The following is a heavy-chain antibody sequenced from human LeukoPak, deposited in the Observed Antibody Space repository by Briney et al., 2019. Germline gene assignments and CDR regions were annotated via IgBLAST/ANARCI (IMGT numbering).Heavy chain of an antibody. CDR3: ARGVASITT. D-gene: IGHD3-3*01. CDR1: GGSISSGGYS. V-gene: IGHV4-30-2*01. Sequence: SETLSLTCAVSGGSISSGGYSWSWIRQPPGKGLEWIGYIYHSGSTYYNPSLKSRVTISVDRSKNQFSLKLSSVTAADTAVYYCARGVASITTWGQGTLVTVSS. CDR2: IYHSGST. J-gene: IGHJ5*02.